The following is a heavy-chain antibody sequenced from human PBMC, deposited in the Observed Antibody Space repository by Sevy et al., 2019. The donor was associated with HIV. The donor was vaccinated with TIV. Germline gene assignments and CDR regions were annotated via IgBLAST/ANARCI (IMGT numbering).Heavy chain of an antibody. CDR1: GFIFSNAW. J-gene: IGHJ4*02. CDR2: IKSKTDGGTT. CDR3: TTEPYYYESGSSLRPYFDY. Sequence: GGSLRLSCAASGFIFSNAWMNWVRQPPGKGLEWVGRIKSKTDGGTTDYAEPVKGRFIISREDSKNTLYLQMNSLKTEDPAVYYCTTEPYYYESGSSLRPYFDYWGQGTLVTVSS. D-gene: IGHD3-10*01. V-gene: IGHV3-15*07.